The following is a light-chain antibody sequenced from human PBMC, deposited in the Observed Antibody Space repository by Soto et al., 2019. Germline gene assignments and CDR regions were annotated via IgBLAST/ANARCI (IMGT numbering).Light chain of an antibody. V-gene: IGKV3-20*01. CDR1: QSVSSSQ. Sequence: EIVLTQSPGTLSLSPGERATLSCRASQSVSSSQLAWYQQKPGQAPRLLIYGASTTATGIPDRFSGGGSGTDFTLTISRQEPEDFAVYYCQQYGSSPEYTFGQGTKLEVK. J-gene: IGKJ2*01. CDR3: QQYGSSPEYT. CDR2: GAS.